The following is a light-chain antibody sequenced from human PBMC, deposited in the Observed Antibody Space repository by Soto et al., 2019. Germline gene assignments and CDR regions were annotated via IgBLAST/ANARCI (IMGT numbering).Light chain of an antibody. V-gene: IGKV4-1*01. J-gene: IGKJ5*01. Sequence: DIVMTQSPDSLAVSLGERATINCKSSQSVLYSSNNKNYLAWYQQKPGQPPKLLIYWASTRESGVPDRFSCSGYGKDFTLTISSLQAEDVAVYYCQQYYSTPPITFGQGTRLEIK. CDR1: QSVLYSSNNKNY. CDR3: QQYYSTPPIT. CDR2: WAS.